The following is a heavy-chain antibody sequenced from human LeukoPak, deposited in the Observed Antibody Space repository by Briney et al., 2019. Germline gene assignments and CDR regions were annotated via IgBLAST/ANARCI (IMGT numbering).Heavy chain of an antibody. V-gene: IGHV3-66*03. Sequence: EGSLRLSCAVSGFRVSDYYMCWVRQAPGKGLEWVGLIRDSGEAFYADFARGRFAISRDESENTLYLQMNSLRVEDTAVYFCARDRAANQDWVEYDPWGQGTPVIVSS. CDR3: ARDRAANQDWVEYDP. CDR2: IRDSGEA. D-gene: IGHD3/OR15-3a*01. J-gene: IGHJ5*02. CDR1: GFRVSDYY.